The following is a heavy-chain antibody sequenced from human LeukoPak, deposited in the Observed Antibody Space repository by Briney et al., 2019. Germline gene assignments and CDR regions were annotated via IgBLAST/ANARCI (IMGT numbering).Heavy chain of an antibody. J-gene: IGHJ6*02. D-gene: IGHD3-16*01. CDR1: GFTFSDSW. CDR2: MNQDGSAK. Sequence: GGSLRLSCEASGFTFSDSWMSWVRQAPGKGLEWVANMNQDGSAKGYVDSVKGRFTISRDNARNSLYLQMSSLRPEDTAVYYCATYTHWVAGDVWGQGTTVTVFS. CDR3: ATYTHWVAGDV. V-gene: IGHV3-7*01.